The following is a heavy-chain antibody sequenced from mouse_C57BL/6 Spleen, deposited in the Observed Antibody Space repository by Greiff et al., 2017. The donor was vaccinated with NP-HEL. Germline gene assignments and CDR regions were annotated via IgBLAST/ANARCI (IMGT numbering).Heavy chain of an antibody. CDR3: ARDGNYNAMDC. CDR2: INYDGSST. V-gene: IGHV5-16*01. Sequence: EVKLVESEGGLVQPGRSMKLSCTASGFTFSDYYMAWVRQVPEKGLEWVANINYDGSSTYYLDSLKSRFIISRDNAKNILYLQMSSLKSEDTATYYCARDGNYNAMDCWGQGTSVTVSS. J-gene: IGHJ4*01. D-gene: IGHD2-1*01. CDR1: GFTFSDYY.